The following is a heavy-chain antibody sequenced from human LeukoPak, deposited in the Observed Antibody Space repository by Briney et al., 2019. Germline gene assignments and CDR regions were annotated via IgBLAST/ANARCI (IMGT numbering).Heavy chain of an antibody. D-gene: IGHD3-9*01. CDR2: ITGSGGNT. J-gene: IGHJ4*02. Sequence: GGSLRLSCAASGFTFSNYAMSWVRQAPGKGLEWVSAITGSGGNTYYADSVKGRFTISRDNSKNTLYLQMNSLRAEDTAVYYCAKWGDYDVLTGYYVSDFWGQGTLVTVSS. CDR3: AKWGDYDVLTGYYVSDF. V-gene: IGHV3-23*01. CDR1: GFTFSNYA.